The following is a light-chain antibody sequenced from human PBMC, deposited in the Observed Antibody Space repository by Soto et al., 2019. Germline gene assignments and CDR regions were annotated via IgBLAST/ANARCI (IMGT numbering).Light chain of an antibody. Sequence: DIQMTQSRSTVSASVGDRITITCRASQSINTWLAWYRQRPGEAPQLLIYDGSTLAIGVPSRFSGSGSGTDFTLSTSRLQPDDFATFYCQQYQTYSRTFGQGTKVEVK. V-gene: IGKV1-5*01. J-gene: IGKJ1*01. CDR3: QQYQTYSRT. CDR1: QSINTW. CDR2: DGS.